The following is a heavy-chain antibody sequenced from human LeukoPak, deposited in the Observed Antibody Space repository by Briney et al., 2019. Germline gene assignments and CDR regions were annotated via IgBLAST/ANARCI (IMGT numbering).Heavy chain of an antibody. CDR1: GFTFSSYS. Sequence: GGSLRLSCAASGFTFSSYSMKWVRQAPGKELEWVSYISSDSSNIFYADSFKGRFTISRDNAQNSLYLQMNSLRVEDTAIYYCARDPPGAHFDYWGQGNLVTVSS. D-gene: IGHD7-27*01. CDR3: ARDPPGAHFDY. CDR2: ISSDSSNI. J-gene: IGHJ4*02. V-gene: IGHV3-21*06.